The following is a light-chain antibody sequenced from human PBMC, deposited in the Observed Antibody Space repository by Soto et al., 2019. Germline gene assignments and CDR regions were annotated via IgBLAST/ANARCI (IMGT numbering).Light chain of an antibody. Sequence: IRMTQSPSSFSASTGDRVTVTCRASQSISSWLAWYQQKPGKAPKLLIYDASSLESGVPSRFSGSGSGTEFTLTISRLQPDDFATYYCQQYNTYPWTFGQGTKVDIK. CDR1: QSISSW. V-gene: IGKV1-5*01. CDR3: QQYNTYPWT. J-gene: IGKJ1*01. CDR2: DAS.